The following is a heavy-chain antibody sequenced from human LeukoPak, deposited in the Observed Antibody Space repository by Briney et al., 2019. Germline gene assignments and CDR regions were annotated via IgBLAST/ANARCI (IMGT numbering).Heavy chain of an antibody. D-gene: IGHD5-24*01. Sequence: GGSLRLSCAASGFTFSTYEMNWVRQTPGKGLEWVSYISSSGSTIYYADSVKGRFTISRDDAKNSLYLQMNSLRAEHTAVYYCARDGGPEMVRINFVYWGQGTLVSVSS. J-gene: IGHJ4*02. V-gene: IGHV3-48*03. CDR1: GFTFSTYE. CDR3: ARDGGPEMVRINFVY. CDR2: ISSSGSTI.